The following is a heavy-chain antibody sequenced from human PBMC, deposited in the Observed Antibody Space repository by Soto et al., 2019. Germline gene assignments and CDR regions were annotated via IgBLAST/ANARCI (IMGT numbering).Heavy chain of an antibody. CDR3: ARTQGSGPNWYFDL. V-gene: IGHV4-59*08. J-gene: IGHJ2*01. Sequence: QVQLQESGPGLVKPSETLSLTCTVSGGSISSYYWSWIRQPPGKGLEWIGYIYYSGSTNYNPSLTSRVTITIDTSKNQSSLKLSSVPAAATAVYYCARTQGSGPNWYFDLWGRGTLVTVSS. CDR1: GGSISSYY. CDR2: IYYSGST.